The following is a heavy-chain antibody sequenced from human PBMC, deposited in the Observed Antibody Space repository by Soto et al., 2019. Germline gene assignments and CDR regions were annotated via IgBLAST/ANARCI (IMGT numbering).Heavy chain of an antibody. CDR3: ARAEYCSSTSCYKGTSGYDRTSFDY. V-gene: IGHV4-34*01. J-gene: IGHJ4*02. D-gene: IGHD2-2*01. CDR1: GGSFSGYY. Sequence: QVQLQQWGAGLLKPSETLSLTCAVYGGSFSGYYWSWIRQPPGKGLEWIGEINHSGSTNYNPSLKSRVTISVDTSKNQFSLKLSSVTAADTAVYYCARAEYCSSTSCYKGTSGYDRTSFDYWGQGTLVTVSS. CDR2: INHSGST.